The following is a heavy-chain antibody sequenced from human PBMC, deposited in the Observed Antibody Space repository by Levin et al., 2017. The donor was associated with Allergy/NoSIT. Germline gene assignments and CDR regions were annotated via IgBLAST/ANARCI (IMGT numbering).Heavy chain of an antibody. J-gene: IGHJ5*02. CDR1: GDSVSSNSAA. V-gene: IGHV6-1*01. D-gene: IGHD2-2*01. Sequence: SQTLSLTCAISGDSVSSNSAAWNWIRQSPSRGLEWLGRTYYRSKWYNDYAVSVKSRITINPDTSKNQFSLQLNSVTPEDTAVYYCARGYCSSTSCYRLGWFDPWGQGTLVTVSS. CDR3: ARGYCSSTSCYRLGWFDP. CDR2: TYYRSKWYN.